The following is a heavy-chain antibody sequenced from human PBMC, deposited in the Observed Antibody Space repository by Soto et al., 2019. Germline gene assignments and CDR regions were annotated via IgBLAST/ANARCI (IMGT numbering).Heavy chain of an antibody. Sequence: SETLSVSCTVAGGSISDADYYWIWVRQPPGKGLEWIGHIYYSGSTNYNPSPKSRVTISVDTSKNQFSLKLSSVTAADTAVYFCSKYAPNKLALAGASDAFDVWGQGTMVTVSS. J-gene: IGHJ3*01. CDR1: GGSISDADYY. D-gene: IGHD6-19*01. CDR3: SKYAPNKLALAGASDAFDV. CDR2: IYYSGST. V-gene: IGHV4-61*08.